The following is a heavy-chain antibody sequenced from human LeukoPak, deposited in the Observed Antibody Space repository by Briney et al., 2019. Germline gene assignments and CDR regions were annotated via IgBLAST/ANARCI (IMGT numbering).Heavy chain of an antibody. CDR3: ATDSDSHDY. D-gene: IGHD4-4*01. CDR2: INPSGGNT. CDR1: GYTFTSYY. V-gene: IGHV1-46*01. Sequence: ASVKVSCKASGYTFTSYYLHWVRQAPVQGLEWMRIINPSGGNTSYPQKFQGRVTMTRDTSTSTVYMELSRLRSEDTAVYYCATDSDSHDYWGQGTLVTVSS. J-gene: IGHJ4*02.